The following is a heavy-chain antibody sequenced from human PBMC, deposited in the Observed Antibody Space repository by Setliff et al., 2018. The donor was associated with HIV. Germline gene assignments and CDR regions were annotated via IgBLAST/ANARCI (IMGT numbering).Heavy chain of an antibody. Sequence: GGSLRLSCVVSGFTFSSYAMHWVRQAPGKGLEWVAIIWYDGSNIYYADSVKGRFTISRDNSKNTLFLQMNSLRVEDTAVYYCMRGHYTTFGWGQGTLVTVSS. J-gene: IGHJ4*02. V-gene: IGHV3-30*02. CDR2: IWYDGSNI. D-gene: IGHD2-2*02. CDR3: MRGHYTTFG. CDR1: GFTFSSYA.